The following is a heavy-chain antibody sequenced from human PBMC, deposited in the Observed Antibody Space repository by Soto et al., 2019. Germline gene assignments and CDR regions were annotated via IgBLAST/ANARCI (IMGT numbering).Heavy chain of an antibody. J-gene: IGHJ4*02. V-gene: IGHV3-33*01. CDR3: ARGGGDYGDYVAPAD. D-gene: IGHD4-17*01. CDR2: IWYDGSNK. Sequence: VAVIWYDGSNKYYADSVKGRFTISRDNSKNTLYLQMNSLRAEDTAVYYCARGGGDYGDYVAPADWGQGTLVTVSS.